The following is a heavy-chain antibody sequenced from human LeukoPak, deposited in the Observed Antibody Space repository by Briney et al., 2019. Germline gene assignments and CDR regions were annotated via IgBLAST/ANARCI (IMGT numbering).Heavy chain of an antibody. D-gene: IGHD3/OR15-3a*01. V-gene: IGHV4-39*01. CDR2: IYYTGNT. CDR3: ARQTGSGLFTLP. Sequence: SETLSLTCAVSGDSISSSNWWNWVRQPPGKGLEWIGSIYYTGNTYYNASLKSRVTISIDTSKNQISLRLTSVTATDTAMYYCARQTGSGLFTLPGGQGTLVTVSS. J-gene: IGHJ4*02. CDR1: GDSISSSNW.